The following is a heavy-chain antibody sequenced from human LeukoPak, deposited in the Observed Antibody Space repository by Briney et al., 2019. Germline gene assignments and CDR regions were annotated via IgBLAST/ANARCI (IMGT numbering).Heavy chain of an antibody. J-gene: IGHJ4*02. V-gene: IGHV3-11*04. CDR3: TRDPRHLDY. D-gene: IGHD6-6*01. CDR2: ISGSGHDI. Sequence: PGGSLRLSCAASGFTFSDSYMTWVRQAPGKGVEWGAYISGSGHDINYSESAKGRFTISRDNAKNSLYLQMSSLRVEDTAVYYCTRDPRHLDYWGQGTLVTVSS. CDR1: GFTFSDSY.